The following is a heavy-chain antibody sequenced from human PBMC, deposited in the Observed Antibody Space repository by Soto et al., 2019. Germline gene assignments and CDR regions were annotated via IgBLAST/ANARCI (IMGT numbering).Heavy chain of an antibody. CDR1: GFTFNNYA. Sequence: EVQLLESGGGLVQPGGSLRLSCAASGFTFNNYAMTWVRQAPGKGLEWVSAISGGGDTTSYADSVKGRFTVSRDGSKNTLYLQIGSVRAEDTALYYCAKGRGGSGSLTPRVDFWGQGTLVTVSS. D-gene: IGHD3-10*01. J-gene: IGHJ4*02. V-gene: IGHV3-23*01. CDR2: ISGGGDTT. CDR3: AKGRGGSGSLTPRVDF.